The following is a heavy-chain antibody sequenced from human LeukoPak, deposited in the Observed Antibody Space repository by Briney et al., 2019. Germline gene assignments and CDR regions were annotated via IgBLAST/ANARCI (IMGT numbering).Heavy chain of an antibody. D-gene: IGHD2-15*01. CDR3: ARARNLLPPEY. V-gene: IGHV4-30-4*01. CDR2: IHYSGRT. CDR1: GGSISSGDYY. J-gene: IGHJ4*02. Sequence: SQTLSLTCTVSGGSISSGDYYWSWIRQPPGKGLEWIGYIHYSGRTYYNPSLKTRVTISADTSKNQFSLKLSSVTAADTAVYYCARARNLLPPEYWGQGTLVTVSS.